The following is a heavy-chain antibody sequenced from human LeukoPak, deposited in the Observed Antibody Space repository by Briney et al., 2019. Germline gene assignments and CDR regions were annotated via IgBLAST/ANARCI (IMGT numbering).Heavy chain of an antibody. J-gene: IGHJ4*02. CDR3: AKCRVASSGSADY. V-gene: IGHV1-46*01. CDR2: INPSGGTT. D-gene: IGHD6-19*01. CDR1: GYTFTTYH. Sequence: ASVKVSCKASGYTFTTYHMHWLRQAPGQGLEWMGAINPSGGTTTYAQKFQDRVTMTRDTSTTTVYMELSSLRSDDTAVYYCAKCRVASSGSADYWGQGTLVTVSS.